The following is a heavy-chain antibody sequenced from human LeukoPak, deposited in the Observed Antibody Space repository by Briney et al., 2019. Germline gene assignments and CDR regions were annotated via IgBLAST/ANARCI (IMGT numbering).Heavy chain of an antibody. Sequence: ASVKVSCKASGYTFIGYYIHWVRQAPGQGLEWMGRTNPDSGDTNYAQSFQGRVTMTSDTSINTAYMELSRLTSDDTAVYYCARASPHSSGWSYWGQGTLVTVSS. CDR1: GYTFIGYY. CDR3: ARASPHSSGWSY. CDR2: TNPDSGDT. J-gene: IGHJ4*02. D-gene: IGHD6-19*01. V-gene: IGHV1-2*06.